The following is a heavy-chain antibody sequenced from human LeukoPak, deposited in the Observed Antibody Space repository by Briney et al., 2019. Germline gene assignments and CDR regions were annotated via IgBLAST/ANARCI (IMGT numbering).Heavy chain of an antibody. Sequence: SVKVSCKASGGTFSSYAISWVRQAPGQGLEWMGGIIPIFGTANYAQKFQGRVTITTDESTSTAYMELSSLRSEDTAVYYCARDLSGSQTGFDYWGQGTLVTVSS. V-gene: IGHV1-69*05. CDR3: ARDLSGSQTGFDY. CDR2: IIPIFGTA. CDR1: GGTFSSYA. J-gene: IGHJ4*02. D-gene: IGHD1-26*01.